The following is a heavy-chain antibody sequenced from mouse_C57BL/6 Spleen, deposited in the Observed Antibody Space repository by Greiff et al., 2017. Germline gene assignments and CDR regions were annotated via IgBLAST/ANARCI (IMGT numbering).Heavy chain of an antibody. D-gene: IGHD1-1*01. CDR1: GYTFTSYW. Sequence: QVQLQQPGAELVMPGASVKLSCKASGYTFTSYWMHWVKQRPGQGLEWIGEIDPSDSYTNYNQKFKGKSTLTVDKSSSTAYMQLSSLTSEDSAVYDCARSDTTVYYFDYWGQGTTLTVSS. V-gene: IGHV1-69*01. J-gene: IGHJ2*01. CDR2: IDPSDSYT. CDR3: ARSDTTVYYFDY.